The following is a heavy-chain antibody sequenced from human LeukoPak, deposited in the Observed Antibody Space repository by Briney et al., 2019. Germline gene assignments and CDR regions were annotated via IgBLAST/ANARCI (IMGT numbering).Heavy chain of an antibody. CDR2: ISDVSSGGST. CDR1: GFTVSSCY. J-gene: IGHJ6*02. D-gene: IGHD1-1*01. V-gene: IGHV3-53*04. Sequence: GGSLRLSCAASGFTVSSCYMNWVRQAPGKGLEWVSVISDVSSGGSTNYAGSVKGRFTISRHNSYNTLYLEMNSLRAEDTAVYYCAKDLHWYGMDVWGQGTTVTVSS. CDR3: AKDLHWYGMDV.